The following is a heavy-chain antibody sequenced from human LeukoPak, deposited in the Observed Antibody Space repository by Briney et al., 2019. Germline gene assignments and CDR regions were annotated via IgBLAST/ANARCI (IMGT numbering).Heavy chain of an antibody. V-gene: IGHV4-59*01. CDR3: AKGFGIAWYVFLFDY. CDR1: GDSINNYY. Sequence: SETLSLTCTVSGDSINNYYWSWIRQPPGKGLEWIGYIHYTGSTSYNPSLKSRVTISVDTSKNQLSLNLNSVTAADTAVYYCAKGFGIAWYVFLFDYWGQGSLVTVSS. J-gene: IGHJ4*02. D-gene: IGHD6-13*01. CDR2: IHYTGST.